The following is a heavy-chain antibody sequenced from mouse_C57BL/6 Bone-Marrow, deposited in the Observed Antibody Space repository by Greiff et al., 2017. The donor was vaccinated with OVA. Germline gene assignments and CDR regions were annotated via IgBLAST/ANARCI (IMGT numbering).Heavy chain of an antibody. CDR3: ARHVEDYDAWFAY. V-gene: IGHV5-12*01. CDR2: ISNGGGST. D-gene: IGHD2-4*01. Sequence: EVHLVESGGGLVQPGGSLKLSCAASGFTFSDYYMYWVRQTPEKRLEWVAYISNGGGSTYYPDTVKGRFTISRDNAKNTLYLQMSRLKSEDTAMYYCARHVEDYDAWFAYWGQGTLVTVSA. CDR1: GFTFSDYY. J-gene: IGHJ3*01.